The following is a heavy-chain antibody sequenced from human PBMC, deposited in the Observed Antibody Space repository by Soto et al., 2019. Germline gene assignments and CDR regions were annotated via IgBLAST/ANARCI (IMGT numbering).Heavy chain of an antibody. J-gene: IGHJ6*02. D-gene: IGHD3-22*01. CDR2: IYYSGST. CDR1: GGSVSSGSYY. CDR3: ARDLQLLPRGMDV. V-gene: IGHV4-61*01. Sequence: SETLSLTCTVSGGSVSSGSYYWSWIRQPPGKGLEWIGYIYYSGSTNYNPSLKSRVTISVDTSKNQFSLKLSSVTAADTAVYYCARDLQLLPRGMDVWRQGTTVTVSS.